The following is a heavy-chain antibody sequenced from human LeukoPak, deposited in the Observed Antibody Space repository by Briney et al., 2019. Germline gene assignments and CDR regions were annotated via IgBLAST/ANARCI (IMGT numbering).Heavy chain of an antibody. CDR2: ISSSSSYI. CDR3: ARGLQYYYGSGSYPYYFDY. V-gene: IGHV3-21*01. J-gene: IGHJ4*02. D-gene: IGHD3-10*01. Sequence: GGSLRLSCAASGFTFSSYSMNWVRQAPGKGLEWVSSISSSSSYIYYADSVKGRFTISRDNAKNSLYLQMNSLRAEDTAVYYCARGLQYYYGSGSYPYYFDYWGQGTLVTVSS. CDR1: GFTFSSYS.